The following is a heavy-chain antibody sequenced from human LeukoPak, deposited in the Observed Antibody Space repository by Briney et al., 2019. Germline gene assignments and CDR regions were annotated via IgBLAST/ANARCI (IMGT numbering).Heavy chain of an antibody. Sequence: GASVKVSCKASGYTFISFYLHWVRQAPGQGLEWMGIIKPSGGDTSFAQKFQARVTLTRDTSTSTVYMELSSLTFEDTAVYYCARDWSASGIAVADYFDYWGQGTLVTVSS. J-gene: IGHJ4*02. V-gene: IGHV1-46*01. CDR2: IKPSGGDT. CDR1: GYTFISFY. CDR3: ARDWSASGIAVADYFDY. D-gene: IGHD6-19*01.